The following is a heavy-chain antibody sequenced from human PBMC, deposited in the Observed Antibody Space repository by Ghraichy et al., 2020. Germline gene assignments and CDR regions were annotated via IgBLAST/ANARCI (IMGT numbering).Heavy chain of an antibody. J-gene: IGHJ5*02. V-gene: IGHV1-46*02. CDR3: AHRGGYCSGGSCSWFDP. CDR2: INPSGGST. D-gene: IGHD2-15*01. CDR1: GYTFNSYY. Sequence: ASVKVSCKASGYTFNSYYMHWVRQAPGQGLEWMGIINPSGGSTRYAQKFQGRVTMTRDTSTSTVYMELRGLRSEDTAVYYCAHRGGYCSGGSCSWFDPWGQGTLVTVSS.